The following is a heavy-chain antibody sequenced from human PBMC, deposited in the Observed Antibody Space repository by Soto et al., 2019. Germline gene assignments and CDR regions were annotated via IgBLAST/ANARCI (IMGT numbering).Heavy chain of an antibody. J-gene: IGHJ6*02. V-gene: IGHV1-18*01. D-gene: IGHD2-15*01. CDR3: AREGRGAQVNYYYYYGMDV. CDR1: GHTFTSYG. Sequence: QVQLVQSGAEVKKPGASVKVSCKASGHTFTSYGISWVRQAPGQGLEWMGWISAYNGNTNYAQKLQGRVTMTTDTSTSTAYKELRSLRSDDTAVYYCAREGRGAQVNYYYYYGMDVWGQGTTVTVSS. CDR2: ISAYNGNT.